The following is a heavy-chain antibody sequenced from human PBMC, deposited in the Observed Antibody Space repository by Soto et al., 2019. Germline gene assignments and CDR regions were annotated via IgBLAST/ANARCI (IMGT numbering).Heavy chain of an antibody. CDR3: ARGPDYGFDY. Sequence: QVQLQQWGAGLLKPSETLSLTCAVYGGSFSGYYWSWIRQPPGKGLEWIGEINHSGSTNYNPSLKSRVTISVDTSKNQFSLKLSSVTDADTAVYYCARGPDYGFDYWGQGTLVTVSS. V-gene: IGHV4-34*01. D-gene: IGHD4-17*01. CDR2: INHSGST. J-gene: IGHJ4*02. CDR1: GGSFSGYY.